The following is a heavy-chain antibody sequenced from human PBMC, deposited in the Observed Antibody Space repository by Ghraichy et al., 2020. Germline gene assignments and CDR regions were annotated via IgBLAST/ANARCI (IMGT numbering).Heavy chain of an antibody. Sequence: ASVKVSCKASGYTFTSYAMHWVRQAPGQRLEWMGWINAGNGNTKYSQKFQGRVTITRDTSASTAYMELSSLRSEDTAVYYCARDSLELLYRYHWYFDLWGRGTLVTVSS. D-gene: IGHD1-7*01. CDR2: INAGNGNT. V-gene: IGHV1-3*01. CDR1: GYTFTSYA. CDR3: ARDSLELLYRYHWYFDL. J-gene: IGHJ2*01.